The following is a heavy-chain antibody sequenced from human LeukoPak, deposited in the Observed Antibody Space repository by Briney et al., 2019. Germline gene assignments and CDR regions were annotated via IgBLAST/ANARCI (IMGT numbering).Heavy chain of an antibody. Sequence: ASVKVSCKASAGTFSSYAISWVRQAPGQGLEWMGGIIPIFGTANYAQKFQGRVRITADESTSPAYVELSSLRSEDTAVCYCAESITIFGVVLDSWFDPWGQGTLVTVSS. J-gene: IGHJ5*02. CDR3: AESITIFGVVLDSWFDP. CDR1: AGTFSSYA. V-gene: IGHV1-69*13. CDR2: IIPIFGTA. D-gene: IGHD3-3*01.